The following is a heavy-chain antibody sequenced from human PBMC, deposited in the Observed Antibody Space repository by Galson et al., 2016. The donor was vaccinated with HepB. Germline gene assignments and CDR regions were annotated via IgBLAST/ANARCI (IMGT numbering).Heavy chain of an antibody. D-gene: IGHD6-13*01. CDR2: IDWDDDK. J-gene: IGHJ4*02. Sequence: PALVKPPQTLTLTCTFSGFSLRISGMCVSWIRQPPGKALEWLALIDWDDDKYYSTSLKTRLTISKDTSKNQVVLTMTDMDPVDTATYYFARTLVAAAGTITYRFDYWGQGTLVTVSS. CDR1: GFSLRISGMC. V-gene: IGHV2-70*01. CDR3: ARTLVAAAGTITYRFDY.